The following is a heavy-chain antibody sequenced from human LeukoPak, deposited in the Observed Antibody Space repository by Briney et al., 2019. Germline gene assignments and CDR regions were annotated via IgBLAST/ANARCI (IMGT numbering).Heavy chain of an antibody. CDR3: ARGPDVLLWFGESYGDFDY. V-gene: IGHV1-2*04. J-gene: IGHJ4*02. D-gene: IGHD3-10*01. CDR2: INPNSGGT. CDR1: GYTFTGYY. Sequence: ASVKVSCKASGYTFTGYYMHWVRQAPGQGLEWMGWINPNSGGTNYAQKFQGWVTMTRDTSISTAYMELSRPRSDDTAVYYCARGPDVLLWFGESYGDFDYWGQGTLVTVSS.